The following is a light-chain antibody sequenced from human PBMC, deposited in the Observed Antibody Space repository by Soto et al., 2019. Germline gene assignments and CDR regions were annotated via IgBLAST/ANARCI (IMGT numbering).Light chain of an antibody. V-gene: IGKV1-5*01. CDR1: QSITTW. CDR2: DVS. Sequence: DIKITQSPATLSAYVGDSVTITCRASQSITTWLAWYQQRPGKAPKLLIYDVSSLQSGVPSRFSGSGSGTDFALTITSLQAEDFAVYYCQPYNNWPLTFGGGTKVDIK. CDR3: QPYNNWPLT. J-gene: IGKJ4*01.